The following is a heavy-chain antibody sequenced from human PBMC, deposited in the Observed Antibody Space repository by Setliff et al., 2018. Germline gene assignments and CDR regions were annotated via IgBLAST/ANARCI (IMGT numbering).Heavy chain of an antibody. J-gene: IGHJ6*03. D-gene: IGHD3-10*01. V-gene: IGHV4-61*02. Sequence: SETLSLTCTVSGGSISSGSYYWSWIRQPAGKGLEWIGRVYTTGSTAFNPSLNSRVTMSLDKSKNQFSLKLYSVTAADTAVYFCARVRITPYCMDVWGKGTTVTVSS. CDR3: ARVRITPYCMDV. CDR2: VYTTGST. CDR1: GGSISSGSYY.